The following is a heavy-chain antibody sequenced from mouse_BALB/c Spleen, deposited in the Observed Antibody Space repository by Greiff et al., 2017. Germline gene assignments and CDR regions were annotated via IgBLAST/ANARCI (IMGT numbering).Heavy chain of an antibody. Sequence: EVQLQQSGAELVKPGASVKLSCTASGFNIKDTYMHWVKQRPEQGLEWIGRIDPANGNTKYDPKFQGKATITADTSSNTAYLQLSSLTSEDTAVYYCASMEGGNYLLAWFAYWGQGTLVTVSA. CDR2: IDPANGNT. J-gene: IGHJ3*01. CDR1: GFNIKDTY. CDR3: ASMEGGNYLLAWFAY. D-gene: IGHD2-1*01. V-gene: IGHV14-3*02.